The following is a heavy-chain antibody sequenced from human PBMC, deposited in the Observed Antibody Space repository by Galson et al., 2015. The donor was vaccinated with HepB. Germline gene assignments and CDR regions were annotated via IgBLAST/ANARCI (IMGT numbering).Heavy chain of an antibody. D-gene: IGHD3-10*01. J-gene: IGHJ6*02. V-gene: IGHV3-74*01. Sequence: SLRLSCAASGFTFSRYWMHWVRQAPGKGLVWVSRINSDGRSTSYADSVKGRFTISRDNAKNTMYLQMNSLRGEDTAVYYCARDQVLWFGSDEGGMDVWGQGTTVTVSS. CDR2: INSDGRST. CDR3: ARDQVLWFGSDEGGMDV. CDR1: GFTFSRYW.